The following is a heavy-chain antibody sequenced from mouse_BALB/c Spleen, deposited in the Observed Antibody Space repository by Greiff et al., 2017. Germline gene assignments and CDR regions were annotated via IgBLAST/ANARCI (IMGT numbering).Heavy chain of an antibody. CDR3: ARYDSGMDY. CDR2: ISYSGST. D-gene: IGHD2-4*01. V-gene: IGHV3-2*02. CDR1: GYSITSDYA. J-gene: IGHJ4*01. Sequence: VQLQQSGPGLVKPSQSLSLTCTVTGYSITSDYAWNWIRQFPGNKLEWMGYISYSGSTSYNPSLKSRISITRDTSKNQFFLQLNSVTTEDTATYYCARYDSGMDYWGQGTSVTVSS.